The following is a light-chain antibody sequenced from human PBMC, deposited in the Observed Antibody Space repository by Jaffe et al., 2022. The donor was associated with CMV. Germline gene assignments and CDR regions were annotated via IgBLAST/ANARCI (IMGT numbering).Light chain of an antibody. J-gene: IGLJ2*01. CDR1: SSDVGGYKY. CDR3: SSFTTSRTLV. Sequence: QSALTQPASVSGSPGQSITISCTGTSSDVGGYKYVSWYQQHPDKAPKLMIYDVSVRPSGVSNRFSGSKSGNTASLTISGLQVEDEADYYCSSFTTSRTLVFGGGTKVTVL. CDR2: DVS. V-gene: IGLV2-14*03.